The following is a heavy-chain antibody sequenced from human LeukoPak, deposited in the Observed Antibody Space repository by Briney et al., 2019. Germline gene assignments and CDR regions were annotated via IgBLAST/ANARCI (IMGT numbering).Heavy chain of an antibody. CDR1: GGTFSSYA. D-gene: IGHD4-17*01. J-gene: IGHJ4*02. Sequence: ASVKVSCKASGGTFSSYAISWVRQAPGQGLEWMGWISAYNGNTNYAQKLQGRVTMTTDTSTSTAYMELRSLRSDDTAVYYCARAPTVTIPDFDYWGQGTLVTVSS. V-gene: IGHV1-18*01. CDR2: ISAYNGNT. CDR3: ARAPTVTIPDFDY.